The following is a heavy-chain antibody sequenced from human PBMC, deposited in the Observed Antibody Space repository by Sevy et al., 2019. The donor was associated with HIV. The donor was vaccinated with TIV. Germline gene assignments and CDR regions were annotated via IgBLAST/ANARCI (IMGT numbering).Heavy chain of an antibody. CDR2: IKFDESET. D-gene: IGHD6-19*01. Sequence: GGSLRLSCAASGFTFSSHWMQWVRQAPGKGLVWVSRIKFDESETTYADSVKGRFTISRDNAKNTVFLQMNSLRAEDTAVYYCARGHSGSDYFDYWGQGTLVTVSS. J-gene: IGHJ4*02. CDR1: GFTFSSHW. V-gene: IGHV3-74*01. CDR3: ARGHSGSDYFDY.